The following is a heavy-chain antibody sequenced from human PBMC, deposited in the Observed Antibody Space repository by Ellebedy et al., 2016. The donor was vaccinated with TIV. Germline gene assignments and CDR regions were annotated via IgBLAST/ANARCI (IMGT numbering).Heavy chain of an antibody. CDR3: AKGGRGNWFDP. CDR1: GFTFTTYA. CDR2: IGVSGGST. D-gene: IGHD3-16*01. J-gene: IGHJ5*02. Sequence: GESLKIPCAASGFTFTTYAMSWVRQAPGKGLEWVSTIGVSGGSTYYADSVKGRFTISRDNSKNTLYLQKNSLRAEDTAVYYCAKGGRGNWFDPWGQGTLVTVSS. V-gene: IGHV3-23*01.